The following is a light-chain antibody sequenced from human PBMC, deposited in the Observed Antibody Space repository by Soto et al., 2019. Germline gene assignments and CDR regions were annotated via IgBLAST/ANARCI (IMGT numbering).Light chain of an antibody. V-gene: IGKV3-11*01. CDR1: QSVSSY. J-gene: IGKJ5*01. Sequence: DIVLTQSPATLSLSPGERATLSCRSSQSVSSYLAWYQQKPGQAPRLLIYDASNRATGIPARFSGSGSWTDFTRTISSLEPEEFAVYYCQQRSNWPPGDTLGQGTRLEIK. CDR2: DAS. CDR3: QQRSNWPPGDT.